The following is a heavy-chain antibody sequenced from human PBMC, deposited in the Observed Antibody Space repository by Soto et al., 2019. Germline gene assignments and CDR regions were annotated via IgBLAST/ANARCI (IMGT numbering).Heavy chain of an antibody. Sequence: GASVKVSCKASGYTFTNYYIHWVRQAPGQGLEWMGIIDPSGGSPTNAQKFQGRVSMTRDTSASTVYMQLSSLRSDDTAVYFCTRDTPGARWYFDDWGQGPLVTVSS. V-gene: IGHV1-46*03. CDR2: IDPSGGSP. D-gene: IGHD6-13*01. J-gene: IGHJ4*02. CDR1: GYTFTNYY. CDR3: TRDTPGARWYFDD.